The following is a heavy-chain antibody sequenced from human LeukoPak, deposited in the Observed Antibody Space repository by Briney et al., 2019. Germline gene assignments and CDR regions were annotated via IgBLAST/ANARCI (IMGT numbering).Heavy chain of an antibody. V-gene: IGHV4-34*01. CDR1: GGSFSGYY. CDR2: INHSGST. Sequence: ETLSLACAVYGGSFSGYYWSWIRQPPGKGLEWIGEINHSGSTNYNPSLKSRVTISVDTSKNQFSLKLSSVTAADTAVYYCASGQRDYDFWSGYYMNYFDYWGQGTLVTVSS. CDR3: ASGQRDYDFWSGYYMNYFDY. D-gene: IGHD3-3*01. J-gene: IGHJ4*02.